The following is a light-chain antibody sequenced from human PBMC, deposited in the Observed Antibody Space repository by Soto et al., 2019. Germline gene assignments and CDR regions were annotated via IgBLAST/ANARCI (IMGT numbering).Light chain of an antibody. CDR1: QSVRSTY. J-gene: IGKJ4*01. V-gene: IGKV3-20*01. CDR3: QQYDSSPGLT. CDR2: GTS. Sequence: EIVLTHSPGTLSLSTGERATLSCRAIQSVRSTYLGWYHHKRGQDPSLLIYGTSSRATGIPDRFSGSGSGTDFTLTISRLEPEDFAVYYCQQYDSSPGLTFGGGTKVDIK.